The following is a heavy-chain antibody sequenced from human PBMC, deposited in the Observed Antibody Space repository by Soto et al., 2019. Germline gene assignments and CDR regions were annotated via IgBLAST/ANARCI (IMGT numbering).Heavy chain of an antibody. CDR1: GGSISSGGYS. D-gene: IGHD2-2*01. Sequence: PSETLSLTCAVSGGSISSGGYSWSWIRQPPGKGLEWIGYIYHSGSTYYSPSLKSRVTISVDRSKNQFSLKLSSVTAADTAVYYCARGVVVVPAATYYFDYWGQGTLVTVSS. J-gene: IGHJ4*02. V-gene: IGHV4-30-2*01. CDR2: IYHSGST. CDR3: ARGVVVVPAATYYFDY.